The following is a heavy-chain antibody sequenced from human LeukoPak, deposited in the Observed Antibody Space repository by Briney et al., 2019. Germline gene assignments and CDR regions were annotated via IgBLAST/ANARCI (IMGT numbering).Heavy chain of an antibody. J-gene: IGHJ4*02. CDR2: IYTSGST. CDR3: ARGPGGSSSSDFDY. D-gene: IGHD6-6*01. Sequence: SETLSLTCTVSGGSISSGSYYWSWVRQPAGKGLEWIGRIYTSGSTNYNPSLKSRVTISVDTSKNQFSLKLSSVTAADTAVYYCARGPGGSSSSDFDYWGQGTLVTVSS. V-gene: IGHV4-61*02. CDR1: GGSISSGSYY.